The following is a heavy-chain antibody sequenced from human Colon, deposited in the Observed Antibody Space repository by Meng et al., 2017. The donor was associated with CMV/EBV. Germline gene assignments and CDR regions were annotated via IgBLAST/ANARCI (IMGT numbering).Heavy chain of an antibody. CDR1: GYSFTGYY. V-gene: IGHV1-2*02. Sequence: QVQLVRSGAEVGMPGASVKVSCKASGYSFTGYYIHWVRQAPGQGLEWMGWMDPTTGRTDYAQKFQGTVTMTRDTSISTAYLELSRLTSDDTAVYYCASLSGGDFDYWGQGTLVTVSS. CDR2: MDPTTGRT. D-gene: IGHD1-26*01. CDR3: ASLSGGDFDY. J-gene: IGHJ4*02.